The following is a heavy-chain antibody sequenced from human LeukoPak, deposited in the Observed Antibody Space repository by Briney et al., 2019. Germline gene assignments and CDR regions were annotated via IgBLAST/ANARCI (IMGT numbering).Heavy chain of an antibody. Sequence: SETLSLTCTVSGGSLSSYYWNWIRQPAGKGLEWIGRIYTSGSTNYNPSLKSRVTMSVDTSKNQFPLKLSSVTAADTAVYYCARASITRVAFDIWGQGTMVTVSS. CDR2: IYTSGST. D-gene: IGHD3-10*01. CDR1: GGSLSSYY. CDR3: ARASITRVAFDI. J-gene: IGHJ3*02. V-gene: IGHV4-4*07.